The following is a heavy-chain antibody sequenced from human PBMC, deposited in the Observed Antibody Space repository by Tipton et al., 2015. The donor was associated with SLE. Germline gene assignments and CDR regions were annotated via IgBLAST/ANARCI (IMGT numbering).Heavy chain of an antibody. V-gene: IGHV3-48*01. J-gene: IGHJ2*01. CDR1: GFTFSSYS. Sequence: SLRLSCAASGFTFSSYSMNWVRQAPGKGLEWVSYISSSSSTIYYADSVKGRFTISRDNAKNSLYLQMNSLRAEDTAVYYCARGAAAGTRYFDLWGRGTLVAV. CDR2: ISSSSSTI. CDR3: ARGAAAGTRYFDL. D-gene: IGHD6-13*01.